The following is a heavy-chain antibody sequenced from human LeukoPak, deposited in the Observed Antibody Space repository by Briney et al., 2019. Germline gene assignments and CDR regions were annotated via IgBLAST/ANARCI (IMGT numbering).Heavy chain of an antibody. Sequence: PSETLSLTCAVYGGSFSGYYWSWIRQPPGKGLEWIGEINHSGSTNYNPSLKSRVTISVDTSKNQFSLKLSSVTAADTAVYYCASYSSGWYNWLDPWGQGTLVTVSS. D-gene: IGHD6-19*01. V-gene: IGHV4-34*01. CDR2: INHSGST. CDR3: ASYSSGWYNWLDP. J-gene: IGHJ5*02. CDR1: GGSFSGYY.